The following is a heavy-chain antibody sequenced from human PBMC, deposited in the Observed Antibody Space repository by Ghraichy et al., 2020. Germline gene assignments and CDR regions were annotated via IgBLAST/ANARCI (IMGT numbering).Heavy chain of an antibody. J-gene: IGHJ6*02. D-gene: IGHD2-15*01. Sequence: WGSLRLSCAASGFTFSSYAMSWVRQAPGKGLEWVSAISGSGGSTYYADSVKGRFTISRDNSKNTLYLQMNSLRAEDTAVYYCAKAGGYCSGGSCYAYYYYGMDVWAQGTTVTVSS. V-gene: IGHV3-23*01. CDR3: AKAGGYCSGGSCYAYYYYGMDV. CDR2: ISGSGGST. CDR1: GFTFSSYA.